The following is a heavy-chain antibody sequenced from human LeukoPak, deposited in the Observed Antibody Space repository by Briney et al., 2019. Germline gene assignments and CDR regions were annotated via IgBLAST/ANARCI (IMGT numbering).Heavy chain of an antibody. V-gene: IGHV5-51*01. Sequence: GESLKISCKGSGYSFTSYWIGWVRQMPGKGLEWMGITYPGDSDTRYSPSFQGQVTISADKSISTAYLQWSSLKASDTAMYYCARLYGIVVVIPEYYFDYWGKGTLVTVSS. CDR2: TYPGDSDT. CDR1: GYSFTSYW. D-gene: IGHD3-22*01. J-gene: IGHJ4*02. CDR3: ARLYGIVVVIPEYYFDY.